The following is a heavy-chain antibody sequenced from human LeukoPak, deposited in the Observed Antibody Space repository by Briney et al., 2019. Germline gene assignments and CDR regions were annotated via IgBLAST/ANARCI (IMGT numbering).Heavy chain of an antibody. V-gene: IGHV4-4*09. CDR2: IYNGGNT. D-gene: IGHD1-26*01. Sequence: SETLSLTCTVSGVSINTYYASWIRQAPGKGLEFIGFIYNGGNTNYNPSLKSRATISVDTSNNQFSLRLTSVTAADTAMHYCAAGAWELDFWGQGTLVTVSS. CDR3: AAGAWELDF. CDR1: GVSINTYY. J-gene: IGHJ4*02.